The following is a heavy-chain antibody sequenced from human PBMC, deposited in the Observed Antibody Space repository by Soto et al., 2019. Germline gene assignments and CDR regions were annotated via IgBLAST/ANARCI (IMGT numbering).Heavy chain of an antibody. V-gene: IGHV3-23*01. D-gene: IGHD1-26*01. CDR2: ISGSGGST. CDR3: AKDQGTTELYSGSPV. CDR1: GFTFSSYA. Sequence: PGGSLRLSCAASGFTFSSYAMSWVRQAPGKGLEWVTAISGSGGSTYYADSVKGRFTISRDNSKNTLYLQMNSLRAEDTAVYYCAKDQGTTELYSGSPVWGQGTMVTVSS. J-gene: IGHJ3*01.